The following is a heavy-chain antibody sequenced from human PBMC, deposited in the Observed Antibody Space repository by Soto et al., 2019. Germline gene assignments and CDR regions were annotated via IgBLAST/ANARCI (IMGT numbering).Heavy chain of an antibody. CDR1: GGSISSYY. V-gene: IGHV4-4*07. CDR2: IYTSGST. Sequence: SETLSLTCTVSGGSISSYYWSWIRQPAGKGLEWIGRIYTSGSTDYNPSLKSRVTMSVDTSKNQFSLKLSSVTAADTAVYYCARDVAQYAGRIVGATTDWFDPWGQGTLVTVSS. D-gene: IGHD1-26*01. J-gene: IGHJ5*02. CDR3: ARDVAQYAGRIVGATTDWFDP.